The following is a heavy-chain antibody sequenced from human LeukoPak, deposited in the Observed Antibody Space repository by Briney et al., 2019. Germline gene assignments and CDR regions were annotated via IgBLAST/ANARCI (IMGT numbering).Heavy chain of an antibody. J-gene: IGHJ4*02. CDR3: VRHNYGYDY. V-gene: IGHV3-74*01. Sequence: GGSLRLSCAASGFTFNRYWMHWVRQVPGKEVVWVSHSHNDGNSVSYADSVKGRFTVSRDNAKNTLYLQMNRLRPEDTAVYYCVRHNYGYDYWGQGTLVTVSS. D-gene: IGHD3-10*01. CDR2: SHNDGNSV. CDR1: GFTFNRYW.